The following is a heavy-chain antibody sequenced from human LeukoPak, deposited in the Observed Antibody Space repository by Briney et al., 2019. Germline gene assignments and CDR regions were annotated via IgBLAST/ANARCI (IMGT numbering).Heavy chain of an antibody. CDR2: VSGSGAGT. D-gene: IGHD1-26*01. J-gene: IGHJ4*02. Sequence: GGSLRLSCAASGFTFSSFAMSWVRQAPGKGLEWVSAVSGSGAGTYYADSVRGRFTISRDNSKNTLYLQMNSLRAGDTAVYYCARDLTGSFRARFDYWGQGTLVTVSS. CDR3: ARDLTGSFRARFDY. V-gene: IGHV3-23*01. CDR1: GFTFSSFA.